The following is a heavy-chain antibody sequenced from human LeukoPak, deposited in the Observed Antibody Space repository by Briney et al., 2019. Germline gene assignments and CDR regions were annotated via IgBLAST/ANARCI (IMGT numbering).Heavy chain of an antibody. Sequence: GGSLRLSCAASGFTFSSYEMNWVRQAPGKGLEWVSYISSSGSTIYYADSVKGRFTISRDNAKNTLYLQMNSLRAEDTAVYYCARDWYHAIDYWGQGALVTVSS. D-gene: IGHD2-2*01. CDR3: ARDWYHAIDY. V-gene: IGHV3-48*03. CDR2: ISSSGSTI. CDR1: GFTFSSYE. J-gene: IGHJ4*02.